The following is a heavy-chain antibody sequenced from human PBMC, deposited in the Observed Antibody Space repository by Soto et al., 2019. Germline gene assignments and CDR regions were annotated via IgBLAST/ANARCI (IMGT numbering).Heavy chain of an antibody. CDR2: IYYSGST. CDR1: GVSISSYY. D-gene: IGHD3-3*01. CDR3: ARMHYDFWSGSPAGWFDP. V-gene: IGHV4-59*01. Sequence: SETLSLTCTVSGVSISSYYWSWLRQPPGKGLEWIGYIYYSGSTNYNPSLKSRVTISVDTSKNQFSLKLSSVTAADTAVYYGARMHYDFWSGSPAGWFDPWGQGTLVTVSS. J-gene: IGHJ5*02.